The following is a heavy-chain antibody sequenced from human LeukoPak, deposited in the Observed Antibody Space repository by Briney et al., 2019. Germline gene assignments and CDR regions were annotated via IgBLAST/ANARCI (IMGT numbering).Heavy chain of an antibody. Sequence: ASVKVSCKASGYTFTGYYMHWVRQAPGQGLEWMGWINPNSGGTNYAQKFQGRVTMTRDTSISTAYMGLSRLRSDDTAVYYCARGPIIVVVTGAFDPWGQGTLVTVSS. J-gene: IGHJ5*02. CDR1: GYTFTGYY. CDR2: INPNSGGT. CDR3: ARGPIIVVVTGAFDP. V-gene: IGHV1-2*02. D-gene: IGHD2-21*02.